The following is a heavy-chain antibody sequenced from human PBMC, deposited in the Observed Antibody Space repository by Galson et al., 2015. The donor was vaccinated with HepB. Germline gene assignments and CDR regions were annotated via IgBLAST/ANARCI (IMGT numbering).Heavy chain of an antibody. D-gene: IGHD1-26*01. CDR3: AVSGNFYLASLDY. J-gene: IGHJ4*02. CDR1: RITFSSHT. Sequence: SLRLSCAAPRITFSSHTMYWVRQARGKGLEWVSAITGSGGSTYYADSVKGRFTISRDNSKKTLYLQLDSLRAEDTAVYHCAVSGNFYLASLDYWGQGTLVTVSS. CDR2: ITGSGGST. V-gene: IGHV3-23*01.